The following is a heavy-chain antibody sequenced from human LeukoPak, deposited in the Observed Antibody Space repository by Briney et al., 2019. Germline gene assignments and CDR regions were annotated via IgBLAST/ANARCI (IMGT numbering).Heavy chain of an antibody. D-gene: IGHD2-15*01. Sequence: GRSLRLTCAASGFNFNSYAVHWVRQAPGKGLEWVAVIAYDGSINFYAASVKGRFTISRDNSKNTLYLQMNSLRAEDSALYFCARDRRYCGGGSCYFDYFFDDWGQRTLVTVSS. CDR3: ARDRRYCGGGSCYFDYFFDD. CDR2: IAYDGSIN. V-gene: IGHV3-30-3*01. J-gene: IGHJ4*02. CDR1: GFNFNSYA.